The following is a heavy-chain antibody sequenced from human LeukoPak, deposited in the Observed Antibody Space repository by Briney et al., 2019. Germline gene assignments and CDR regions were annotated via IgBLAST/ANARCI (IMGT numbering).Heavy chain of an antibody. CDR3: ARLRGDYPYLHYYYYGMDV. V-gene: IGHV4-59*08. CDR2: IYYSGST. Sequence: SETLSLTCTVSGGSISSYYWSWIRQPPGKGLEWIGYIYYSGSTNYNPSLKSRVTISVDTSKNQFSLKLSSVTAADTAVYYCARLRGDYPYLHYYYYGMDVWGQGTTVTVSS. CDR1: GGSISSYY. D-gene: IGHD4-17*01. J-gene: IGHJ6*02.